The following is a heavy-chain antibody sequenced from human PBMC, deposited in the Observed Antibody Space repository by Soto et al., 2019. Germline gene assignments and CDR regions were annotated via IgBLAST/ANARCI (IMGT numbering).Heavy chain of an antibody. CDR3: AKGKASGWYYFDY. Sequence: GGSLRLSCAASGFTFTNFAMSWVRQAPGRGLEWVSGISASGRDTYYADSVKDRFTVSRDNSKNTLYLQMNSLRAEDTAIYYCAKGKASGWYYFDYWGQGARVTVSS. CDR1: GFTFTNFA. J-gene: IGHJ4*02. CDR2: ISASGRDT. D-gene: IGHD6-19*01. V-gene: IGHV3-23*01.